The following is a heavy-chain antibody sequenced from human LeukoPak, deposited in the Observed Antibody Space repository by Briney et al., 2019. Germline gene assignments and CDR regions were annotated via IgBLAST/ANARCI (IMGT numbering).Heavy chain of an antibody. Sequence: PGGSLRLSCAASGFTVSSNYMSWVRQAPGKGLEWVSIIYSDGSTYYSDSVKGRFTISRDNSKNTLYLQMNSLRADDTAVYYCARALLYYASGTRHFYFDYWGQGTLVTVSS. CDR3: ARALLYYASGTRHFYFDY. CDR2: IYSDGST. D-gene: IGHD3-10*01. CDR1: GFTVSSNY. J-gene: IGHJ4*02. V-gene: IGHV3-53*01.